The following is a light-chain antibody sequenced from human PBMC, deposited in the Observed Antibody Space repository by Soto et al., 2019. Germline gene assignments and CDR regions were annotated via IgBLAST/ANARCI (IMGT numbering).Light chain of an antibody. V-gene: IGKV3-20*01. CDR1: QSVSSSY. CDR3: QQYGSSPQT. CDR2: GAS. J-gene: IGKJ1*01. Sequence: EIVLTQSPGTLSLSPGERATLSCRASQSVSSSYLAWYQQKPGQAPRLLIYGASSRATGIPDRFSGSGSGXXXXXXISRLEPEDFAVYYCQQYGSSPQTFGQGTKVEIK.